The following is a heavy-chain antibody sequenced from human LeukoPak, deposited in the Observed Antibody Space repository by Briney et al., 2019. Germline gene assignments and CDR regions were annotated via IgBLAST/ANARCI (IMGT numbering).Heavy chain of an antibody. CDR2: IKQDVSEK. J-gene: IGHJ4*02. Sequence: PGGSLRLSCAASGFTFSSYWMSWVRQAPGKGLDWVANIKQDVSEKNYVDSVKGRFTISRDNAQNSLYLQMNSLRAEDTAVYYCARMLDFWSGPDYWGQGTLATVSS. CDR3: ARMLDFWSGPDY. CDR1: GFTFSSYW. D-gene: IGHD3-3*01. V-gene: IGHV3-7*01.